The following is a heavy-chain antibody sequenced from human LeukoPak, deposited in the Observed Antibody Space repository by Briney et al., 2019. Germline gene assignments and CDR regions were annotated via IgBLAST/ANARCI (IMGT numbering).Heavy chain of an antibody. CDR3: ATETNGRHYDY. Sequence: GGSLRLSCTASRLTFSTSGFNWVRQAPGKGLESVASIGPTGSDRYHADSIKGRFTISRDNANNFLYLQMNSLRAEDTAVYYCATETNGRHYDYWGQGTLLTVSS. V-gene: IGHV3-21*06. D-gene: IGHD1-14*01. CDR1: RLTFSTSG. CDR2: IGPTGSDR. J-gene: IGHJ4*02.